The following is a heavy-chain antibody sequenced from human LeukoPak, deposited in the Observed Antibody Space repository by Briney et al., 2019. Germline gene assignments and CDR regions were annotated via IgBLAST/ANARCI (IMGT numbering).Heavy chain of an antibody. CDR2: ISAYNGNT. V-gene: IGHV1-18*01. J-gene: IGHJ5*02. D-gene: IGHD4-23*01. CDR1: GYTFTSYG. Sequence: ASVKVSCKASGYTFTSYGISWVQQAPGQGLEWMGWISAYNGNTNYAQKLQGRVTMTTDTSTSTAYMELRSLRSDDTAVYYCARDDYGGNWFDPWGQGTLVTVSS. CDR3: ARDDYGGNWFDP.